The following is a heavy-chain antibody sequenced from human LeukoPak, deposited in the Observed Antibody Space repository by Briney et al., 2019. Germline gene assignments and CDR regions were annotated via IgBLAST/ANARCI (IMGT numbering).Heavy chain of an antibody. J-gene: IGHJ4*02. Sequence: SQTLSLTCTVSGGSISSGNYYWNWIRQPAGKGLEWIGRIYTSGSTNFNPSLKSRVTISVDTSKNHFSLKLSSVTAADTAVYYCARAGSYGGFFDYWGQGTLLTVSS. D-gene: IGHD3-10*01. CDR3: ARAGSYGGFFDY. V-gene: IGHV4-61*02. CDR2: IYTSGST. CDR1: GGSISSGNYY.